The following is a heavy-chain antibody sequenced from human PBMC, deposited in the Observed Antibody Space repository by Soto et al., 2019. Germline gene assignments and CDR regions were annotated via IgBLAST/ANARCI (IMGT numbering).Heavy chain of an antibody. V-gene: IGHV3-33*01. CDR1: GFTFSSYG. Sequence: QVQLVESGGGVVQPGRSLRLSCAASGFTFSSYGMHWVRQAPGKGLEWVAVIWYDGSNKYYADSVKGRFTISRDNSKNTLYLQMNSLRAEDTAVYYCARDSSSWHDSDYWGQGTLVTVSS. D-gene: IGHD6-13*01. CDR2: IWYDGSNK. J-gene: IGHJ4*02. CDR3: ARDSSSWHDSDY.